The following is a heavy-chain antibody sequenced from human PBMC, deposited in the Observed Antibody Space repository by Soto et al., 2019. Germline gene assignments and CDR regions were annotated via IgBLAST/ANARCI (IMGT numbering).Heavy chain of an antibody. CDR1: GFTFTSSA. V-gene: IGHV1-58*02. D-gene: IGHD2-15*01. J-gene: IGHJ6*02. CDR3: AADRYCSGGSCYPVDYYYYGMDV. CDR2: IVVGSGNT. Sequence: SVKVSCKASGFTFTSSAMQWVRQARGQRLEWIGWIVVGSGNTNYAQKFQERVTITRDMSTSTAYMELSSLRSEDTAVYYCAADRYCSGGSCYPVDYYYYGMDVWGQGTTVTVSS.